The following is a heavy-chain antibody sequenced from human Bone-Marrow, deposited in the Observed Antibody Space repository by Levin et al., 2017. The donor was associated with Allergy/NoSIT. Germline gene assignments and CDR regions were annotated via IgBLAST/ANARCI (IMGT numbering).Heavy chain of an antibody. CDR2: IVPIFGTT. D-gene: IGHD6-6*01. CDR1: GGIFSTYV. CDR3: AGSSSGTGQFDH. J-gene: IGHJ4*02. V-gene: IGHV1-69*06. Sequence: SVKVSCKASGGIFSTYVISWVRQAPGQGLEWMGGIVPIFGTTHYAQKLQGRITITADKSTSTAYMELSRLRSEDTAVYYCAGSSSGTGQFDHWGQGTLITVSS.